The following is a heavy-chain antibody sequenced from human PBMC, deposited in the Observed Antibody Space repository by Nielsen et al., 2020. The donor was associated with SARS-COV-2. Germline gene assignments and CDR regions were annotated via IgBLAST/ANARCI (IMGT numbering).Heavy chain of an antibody. J-gene: IGHJ4*02. V-gene: IGHV3-23*01. CDR1: GFTFSSYA. CDR2: ISGSGGST. Sequence: GESLKISCAASGFTFSSYAMSWVRQAPGKGLEWVSAISGSGGSTHYADSVKGRFTISRDNSKNTLYLQMNSLRAEDTAVYYCAKGSGYSGYYYFDYWGQGTLVTVSS. CDR3: AKGSGYSGYYYFDY. D-gene: IGHD5-12*01.